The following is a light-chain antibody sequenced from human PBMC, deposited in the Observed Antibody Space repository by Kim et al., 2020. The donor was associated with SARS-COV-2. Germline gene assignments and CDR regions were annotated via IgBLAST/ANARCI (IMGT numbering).Light chain of an antibody. Sequence: SPGEEATLSCRASQSVRNNYLAWYQQKPGQAPRLLIYGASSRATGIPDRFSGSESGIDFTLTISRLEPEDFAVYYCHQYGSSRWTFGQGTKVDIK. CDR1: QSVRNNY. CDR2: GAS. CDR3: HQYGSSRWT. V-gene: IGKV3-20*01. J-gene: IGKJ1*01.